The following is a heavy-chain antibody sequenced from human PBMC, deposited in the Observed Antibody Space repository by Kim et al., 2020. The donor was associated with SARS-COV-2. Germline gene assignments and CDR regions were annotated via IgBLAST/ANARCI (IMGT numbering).Heavy chain of an antibody. CDR3: ARVGGADIVVVPADQAIAVHTSYYYMAV. CDR2: INTNTGNP. Sequence: ASVKVSCKASGYTFTSYAMNWVRQAPGQGLEWMGWINTNTGNPTYAQGFTGRFVFSLDTSVSTAYLQISSLKAEDTAVYYCARVGGADIVVVPADQAIAVHTSYYYMAVWGKGTTVTVSS. V-gene: IGHV7-4-1*02. D-gene: IGHD2-2*01. J-gene: IGHJ6*03. CDR1: GYTFTSYA.